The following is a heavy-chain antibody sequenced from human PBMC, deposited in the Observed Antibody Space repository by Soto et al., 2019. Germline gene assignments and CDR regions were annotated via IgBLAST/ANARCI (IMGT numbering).Heavy chain of an antibody. V-gene: IGHV3-74*03. J-gene: IGHJ4*02. CDR1: GFTFSSYW. Sequence: GGSLRLSCAASGFTFSSYWMHWVRQAPGKGLVWVSRINSDGSSTTYADSVKDRFTISRDNAKNTLYLQMNSLRAEDTAVYFCAKGYSGYDYAYWGQGSLVTVSS. CDR3: AKGYSGYDYAY. CDR2: INSDGSST. D-gene: IGHD5-12*01.